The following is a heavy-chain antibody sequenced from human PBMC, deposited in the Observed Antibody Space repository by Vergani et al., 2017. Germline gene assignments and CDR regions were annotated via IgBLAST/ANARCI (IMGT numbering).Heavy chain of an antibody. V-gene: IGHV1-69*01. CDR2: IIPIFGTA. CDR1: GGTFSSYA. CDR3: ARDRTPAAGPGDAFDI. D-gene: IGHD6-13*01. J-gene: IGHJ3*02. Sequence: QVQLVQSGAEVKKPGSSVKVSCKASGGTFSSYAISWVRQAPGQGLEWMGGIIPIFGTANYAQKFQGRVTITADESTSTAYMELSSLSSEDTAVYYCARDRTPAAGPGDAFDIWGQGTMVTVSS.